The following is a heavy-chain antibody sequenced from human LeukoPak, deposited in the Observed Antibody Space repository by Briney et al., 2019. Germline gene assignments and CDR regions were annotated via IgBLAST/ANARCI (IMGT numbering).Heavy chain of an antibody. J-gene: IGHJ6*02. Sequence: GASVKVSCKASGYTLTGYYMHWVRQAPGQGLEGMGWINPNSGGTNYAQKFQGRVTMTRDTSISTAYMELSRLRSDDTAVYYCATQTHTAMVRRYYYGMDVWGQGTTVTVSS. V-gene: IGHV1-2*02. CDR1: GYTLTGYY. CDR2: INPNSGGT. D-gene: IGHD5-18*01. CDR3: ATQTHTAMVRRYYYGMDV.